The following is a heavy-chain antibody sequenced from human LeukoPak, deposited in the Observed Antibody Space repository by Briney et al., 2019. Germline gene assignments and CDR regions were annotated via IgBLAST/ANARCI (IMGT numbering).Heavy chain of an antibody. CDR3: ARGPSITTTGTFDP. V-gene: IGHV3-23*01. CDR1: GFTFSSYA. Sequence: GGSLRLSCAASGFTFSSYAMNWVRQAPGKGLEWVSSIRDSVGNTYYADSVKDRFTISRDNSRNTLYLQVTSLRAEDTAVYYCARGPSITTTGTFDPWGQGTLVTVSS. CDR2: IRDSVGNT. J-gene: IGHJ5*02. D-gene: IGHD3-9*01.